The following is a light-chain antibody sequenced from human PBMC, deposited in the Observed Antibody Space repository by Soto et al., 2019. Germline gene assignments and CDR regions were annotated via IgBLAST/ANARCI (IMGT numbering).Light chain of an antibody. CDR3: QKYGTSPPLT. CDR1: QSVSSSF. J-gene: IGKJ4*01. CDR2: GAS. V-gene: IGKV3-20*01. Sequence: ALTQSPGTLCLSPGASATLSCRASQSVSSSFLAWYQQKPGQAPRLLIYGASSRATGIPDRISGSGAWTDVALTISRMEPEDFGVYYCQKYGTSPPLTFGGGTKVDIK.